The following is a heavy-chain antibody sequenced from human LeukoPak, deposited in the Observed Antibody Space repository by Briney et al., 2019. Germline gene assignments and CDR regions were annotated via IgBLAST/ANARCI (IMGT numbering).Heavy chain of an antibody. J-gene: IGHJ5*02. V-gene: IGHV3-48*03. CDR1: GFTFSSYE. CDR3: ARVSYDSNGWFDP. Sequence: PGGSLRLSCAASGFTFSSYEMNWVRPAPGKGLEWVSYISSSGSTIYYADSVKGRFTISRDNAKNSLYLQMNSLRAEDTAVYYCARVSYDSNGWFDPWGQGTLVTVSS. CDR2: ISSSGSTI. D-gene: IGHD3-22*01.